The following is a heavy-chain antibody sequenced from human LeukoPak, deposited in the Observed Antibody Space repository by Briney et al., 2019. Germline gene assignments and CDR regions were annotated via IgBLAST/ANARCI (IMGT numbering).Heavy chain of an antibody. D-gene: IGHD1-26*01. CDR3: AKVISGSYAGWFDP. CDR1: GFTFSSYS. CDR2: ISYDGSNK. Sequence: GGSLRLSCAASGFTFSSYSMNWVRQAPGKGLEWVAVISYDGSNKYYADSVKGRFTISRDNSKNTLYLQMNSLRAEDTAVYYCAKVISGSYAGWFDPWGQGTLVTVSS. V-gene: IGHV3-30*18. J-gene: IGHJ5*02.